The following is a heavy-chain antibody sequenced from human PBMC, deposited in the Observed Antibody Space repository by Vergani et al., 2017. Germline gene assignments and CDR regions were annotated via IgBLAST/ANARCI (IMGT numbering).Heavy chain of an antibody. CDR1: GYTFTGYY. Sequence: QVQLVQSGAEVKKPGASVKVSCKASGYTFTGYYMHWVRQAPGXGLEWMGRINPNSGGTNYAQKFQGRVTMTRDTSISTAYRGLSRLRSDDTAVYYCARVSGIDIAARKGGHPPFDPWGQGTLVTVSS. CDR3: ARVSGIDIAARKGGHPPFDP. CDR2: INPNSGGT. V-gene: IGHV1-2*06. J-gene: IGHJ5*02. D-gene: IGHD6-13*01.